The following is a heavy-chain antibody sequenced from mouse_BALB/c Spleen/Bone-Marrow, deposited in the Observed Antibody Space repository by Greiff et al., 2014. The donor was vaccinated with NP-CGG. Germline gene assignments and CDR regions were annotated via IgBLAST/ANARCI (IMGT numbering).Heavy chain of an antibody. CDR3: AREGGLRRGDYYVMDY. J-gene: IGHJ4*01. V-gene: IGHV1-14*01. D-gene: IGHD2-4*01. Sequence: VQLQQSGPELVKPGASVKMSCKASGYTFTGYVMHWVKQKPGQGLEWIGYINPYSDGTKYNEKFKGKATLTSDKSSSTAYMEPSSLTSEDSAVNCCAREGGLRRGDYYVMDYWGQGTSVTVSS. CDR1: GYTFTGYV. CDR2: INPYSDGT.